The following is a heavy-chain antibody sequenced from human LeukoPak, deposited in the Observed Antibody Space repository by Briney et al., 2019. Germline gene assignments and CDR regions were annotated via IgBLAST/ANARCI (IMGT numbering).Heavy chain of an antibody. CDR2: ISSGSSYI. Sequence: GGSLRLSCAASGFTFSSYSMNWVRQAPGKGLEWVSSISSGSSYIYYADSVKGRFTISRDNAKNSLYLQMNSLRAEDTAVYYCARVGGGIAAAGTMNYFDYWGQGTLVTVSS. CDR1: GFTFSSYS. CDR3: ARVGGGIAAAGTMNYFDY. J-gene: IGHJ4*02. V-gene: IGHV3-21*04. D-gene: IGHD6-13*01.